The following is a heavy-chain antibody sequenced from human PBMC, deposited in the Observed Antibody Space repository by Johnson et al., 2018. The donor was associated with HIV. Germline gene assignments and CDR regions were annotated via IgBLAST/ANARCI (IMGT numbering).Heavy chain of an antibody. CDR3: AKGDCGGDCYVYAFDM. CDR1: GFTFSNYA. D-gene: IGHD2-21*01. Sequence: VQLVESRGVLVQPGGSLRLSCAASGFTFSNYAMYWVRQAPGKGLEWVAGVSYEGSNKYFADTVQGRFIISRDHSKSTLYLQLNSLRAEDTAVYFCAKGDCGGDCYVYAFDMWGQGTMVTVSS. V-gene: IGHV3-30-3*01. J-gene: IGHJ3*02. CDR2: VSYEGSNK.